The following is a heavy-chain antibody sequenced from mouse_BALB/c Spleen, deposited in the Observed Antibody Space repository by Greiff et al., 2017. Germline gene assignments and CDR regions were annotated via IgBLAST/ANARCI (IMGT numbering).Heavy chain of an antibody. CDR3: ARDLRYYGSSTFAY. V-gene: IGHV2-6-7*01. CDR2: IWGDGST. J-gene: IGHJ3*01. Sequence: QVQLKESGPGLVAPSQSLSITCTVSGFSLTGYGVNWVRQPPGKGLEWLGMIWGDGSTDYNSALKSRLSISKDNSKSQVFLKMNSLQTDDTARYYCARDLRYYGSSTFAYWGQGTLVTVSA. CDR1: GFSLTGYG. D-gene: IGHD1-1*01.